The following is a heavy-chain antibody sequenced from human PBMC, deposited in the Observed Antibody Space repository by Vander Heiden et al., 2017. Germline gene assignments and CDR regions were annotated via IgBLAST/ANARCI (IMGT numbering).Heavy chain of an antibody. CDR1: GGSFTDYY. CDR3: ARGEIDSGYYGSGSYTLNWFDP. Sequence: QVHLQEWGAGLLKPSETLSLTCAVYGGSFTDYYWSWIRQPPGKGLEWIGDINHIGNTNYNPSLNGRVTMSVDTSKNRFSLKLTSVTAADTAVYYCARGEIDSGYYGSGSYTLNWFDPWCQGTLVTLSS. D-gene: IGHD3-10*01. V-gene: IGHV4-34*01. J-gene: IGHJ5*02. CDR2: INHIGNT.